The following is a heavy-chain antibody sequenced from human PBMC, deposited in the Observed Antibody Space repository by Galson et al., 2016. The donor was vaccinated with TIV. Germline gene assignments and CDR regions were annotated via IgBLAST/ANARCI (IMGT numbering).Heavy chain of an antibody. V-gene: IGHV3-66*02. CDR3: ARDRRHCGNECFLRYYYGMDV. CDR2: IDIDGST. CDR1: GLIVSDNY. Sequence: SLRLSCATSGLIVSDNYMNWVRQAPGKGLEWVSVIDIDGSTRYADSVKGRFTISRDNSRNTLDLQMDSLRPDDTSVYYCARDRRHCGNECFLRYYYGMDVWGQGTTVTVSS. D-gene: IGHD2-21*01. J-gene: IGHJ6*02.